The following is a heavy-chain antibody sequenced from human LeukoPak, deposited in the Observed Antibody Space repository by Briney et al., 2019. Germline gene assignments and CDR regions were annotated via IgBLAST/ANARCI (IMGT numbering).Heavy chain of an antibody. CDR2: ISVSGGST. V-gene: IGHV3-23*01. CDR1: GFTFSRYW. J-gene: IGHJ3*02. Sequence: GGSLRLSCAPSGFTFSRYWMSWGRQAPGKGLEWVSDISVSGGSTYSAYSVKGPFTISRDNSNNTLYLQMNSLKTEDTAVYYCATRIYDILTGPPDAFDIWGQGTMVTVSS. D-gene: IGHD3-9*01. CDR3: ATRIYDILTGPPDAFDI.